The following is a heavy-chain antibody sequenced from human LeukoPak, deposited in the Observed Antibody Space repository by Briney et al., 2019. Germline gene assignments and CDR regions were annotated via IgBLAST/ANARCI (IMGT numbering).Heavy chain of an antibody. CDR2: IGTAGDT. V-gene: IGHV3-13*01. Sequence: GGSLRLSCAASGFTFSSYDMHWVRQPTGKGLEWVSAIGTAGDTYYPGSVKGRFTISRENAKNSLYLQMNSLRAGDTAVYYCARVRVDLAFDIWGQGTMVTVSS. D-gene: IGHD3/OR15-3a*01. J-gene: IGHJ3*02. CDR1: GFTFSSYD. CDR3: ARVRVDLAFDI.